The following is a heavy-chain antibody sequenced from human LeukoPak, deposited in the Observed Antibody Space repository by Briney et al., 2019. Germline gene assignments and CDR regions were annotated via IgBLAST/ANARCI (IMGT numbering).Heavy chain of an antibody. V-gene: IGHV1-69*05. CDR2: IIPIFGTA. J-gene: IGHJ5*02. CDR3: ACGNYYDSSGYYVS. Sequence: GASVKVSCKASGGTFSSYAISWVRQAPGQGLEWMGGIIPIFGTANYAQKFQGRVTITTDESTSTAYMELSSLRSEDTAVYYCACGNYYDSSGYYVSWGQGTLVTVSS. CDR1: GGTFSSYA. D-gene: IGHD3-22*01.